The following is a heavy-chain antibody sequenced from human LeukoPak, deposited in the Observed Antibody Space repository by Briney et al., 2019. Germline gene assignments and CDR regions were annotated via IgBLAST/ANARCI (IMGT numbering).Heavy chain of an antibody. J-gene: IGHJ1*01. CDR2: IWYDGSKK. D-gene: IGHD6-19*01. Sequence: GGSLRLSCAASGFTFSRYGMHWVRQAPGKGLEWVAVIWYDGSKKNYADSVKGRFTISRDNSKNTLNLQMTSLRAEDTQVYYCARVSEDYSSGWYEEYFQYWGQGTLVIVSS. CDR3: ARVSEDYSSGWYEEYFQY. V-gene: IGHV3-33*01. CDR1: GFTFSRYG.